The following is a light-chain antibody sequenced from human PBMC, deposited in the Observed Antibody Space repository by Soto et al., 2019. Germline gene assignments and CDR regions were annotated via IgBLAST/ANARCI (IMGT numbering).Light chain of an antibody. Sequence: DIQLTQSPSTLSASVGDRVTITCRASQSISTWLAWYQQKPGKAPNLLIYDASNLESGVPPRFSGSGSGTEFTLTINSLQPDDVATYYCQQYHTYWTFGQGTKVDIK. V-gene: IGKV1-5*01. CDR1: QSISTW. CDR3: QQYHTYWT. CDR2: DAS. J-gene: IGKJ1*01.